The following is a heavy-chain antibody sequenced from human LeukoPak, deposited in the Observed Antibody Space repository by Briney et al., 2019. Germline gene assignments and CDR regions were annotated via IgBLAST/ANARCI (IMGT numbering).Heavy chain of an antibody. CDR2: IYPGDSDT. Sequence: GASLKISCKGSGYLFTSYWIGWVRQMPGKGLEWMGIIYPGDSDTRYSPSFQGQVTISADKSISTAYLQWSSLKASDTAMYYCARDTYSSGWSHWGQGTLVTVSS. CDR3: ARDTYSSGWSH. CDR1: GYLFTSYW. D-gene: IGHD6-19*01. V-gene: IGHV5-51*01. J-gene: IGHJ4*02.